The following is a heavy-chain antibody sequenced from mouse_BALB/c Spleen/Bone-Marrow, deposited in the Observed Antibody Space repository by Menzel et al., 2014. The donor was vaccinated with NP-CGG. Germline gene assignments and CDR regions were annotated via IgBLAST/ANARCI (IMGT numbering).Heavy chain of an antibody. V-gene: IGHV1-9*01. CDR1: GYTFSSYW. CDR3: TRSNYGYWFFDV. D-gene: IGHD1-1*01. J-gene: IGHJ1*01. Sequence: QVQLQQSGAELMKPGASMKISCKATGYTFSSYWIEWVKQRPGHGLEWIGEINPSNGGTNFNEKFKSKATLTVDKSSNTAYVQLSSLTSEDSAVYHCTRSNYGYWFFDVWGAGTTVTVSS. CDR2: INPSNGGT.